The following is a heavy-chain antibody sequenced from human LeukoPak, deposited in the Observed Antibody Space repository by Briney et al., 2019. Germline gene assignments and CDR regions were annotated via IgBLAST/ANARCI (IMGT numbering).Heavy chain of an antibody. J-gene: IGHJ4*02. Sequence: SVKVSCKASGGTFSSYAISWVRQAPGQGLEWMGRIIPIFGTANYAQKFQGRVTITTDESTSTAYVELSSLRSEDTAVYYCARGSGYSGYDWTYYFDYWGQGTLVTVSS. CDR2: IIPIFGTA. CDR3: ARGSGYSGYDWTYYFDY. CDR1: GGTFSSYA. D-gene: IGHD5-12*01. V-gene: IGHV1-69*05.